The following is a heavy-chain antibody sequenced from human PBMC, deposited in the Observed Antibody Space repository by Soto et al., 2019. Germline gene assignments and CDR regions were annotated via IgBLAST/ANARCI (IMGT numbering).Heavy chain of an antibody. J-gene: IGHJ6*03. CDR3: AIEENHCSSTSCYDYYYMDV. CDR2: ISYYGSNK. CDR1: GFTFSSYG. Sequence: PGGSLRLSCAASGFTFSSYGMHWVRQAPGKRLEWEAVISYYGSNKCYADSVKGRFTISRDNSKNTLYLQMNSLRAEDTAVYYCAIEENHCSSTSCYDYYYMDVWGKGTTVTVSS. D-gene: IGHD2-2*01. V-gene: IGHV3-30*03.